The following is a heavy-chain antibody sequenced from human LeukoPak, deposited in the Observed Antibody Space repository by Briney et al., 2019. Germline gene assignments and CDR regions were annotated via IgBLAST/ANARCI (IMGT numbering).Heavy chain of an antibody. D-gene: IGHD2-15*01. CDR3: ATTTHCSGGSCRSYYFDY. CDR1: GFTFSSYG. V-gene: IGHV3-33*01. J-gene: IGHJ4*02. CDR2: IWYDGSNK. Sequence: GGSLRLSCAASGFTFSSYGMHWVRRAPGKGLEWVAVIWYDGSNKYYADSVKGRFTISRDNSKNTLYLQMNSLRAEDTAVYYCATTTHCSGGSCRSYYFDYWGQGTLVTVSS.